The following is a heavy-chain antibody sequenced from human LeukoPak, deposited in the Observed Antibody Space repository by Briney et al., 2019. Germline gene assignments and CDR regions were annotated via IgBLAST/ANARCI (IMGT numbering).Heavy chain of an antibody. J-gene: IGHJ4*02. CDR2: ISINSGGT. CDR1: GFTFSSYA. D-gene: IGHD3/OR15-3a*01. Sequence: GGSLRLSCAASGFTFSSYAMTWVRQAPGKGLEWVSSISINSGGTSYADSVKGRFTISRDNSRNMVYLQMSSLRAEDTAVYYCAKHLPTGYYTEMVDYWGQGTLVTVSS. CDR3: AKHLPTGYYTEMVDY. V-gene: IGHV3-23*01.